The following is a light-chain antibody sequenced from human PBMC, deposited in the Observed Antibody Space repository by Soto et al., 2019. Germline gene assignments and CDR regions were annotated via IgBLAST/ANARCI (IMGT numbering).Light chain of an antibody. CDR2: GAS. CDR3: QQYGYAPPMYT. CDR1: QSVSSSY. Sequence: EIVLTQSPGTLSLSPGERATLSCRASQSVSSSYLAWYQQQPGQAPRLLIYGASSRATGVPDRFSGSGSGSDSDLSISILEPEAVAVSYCQQYGYAPPMYTFGQGTKVEIK. V-gene: IGKV3-20*01. J-gene: IGKJ2*01.